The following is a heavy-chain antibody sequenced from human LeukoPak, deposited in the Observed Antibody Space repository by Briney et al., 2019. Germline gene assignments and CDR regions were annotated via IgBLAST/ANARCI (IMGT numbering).Heavy chain of an antibody. CDR3: ARVGITMVRGVPAPIDY. D-gene: IGHD3-10*01. V-gene: IGHV3-30*04. CDR2: ISYDGSNK. Sequence: PGRSLRLSCAASGFTFSSYAMHWVRQAPGKGLEWVAVISYDGSNKYYADSVKGRFTTSRDNSKNTLYLQMNSLRAENTAVYYCARVGITMVRGVPAPIDYWGQGTLVTVSS. J-gene: IGHJ4*02. CDR1: GFTFSSYA.